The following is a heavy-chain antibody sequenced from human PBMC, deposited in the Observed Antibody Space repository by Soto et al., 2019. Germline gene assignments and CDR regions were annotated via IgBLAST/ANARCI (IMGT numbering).Heavy chain of an antibody. CDR2: INAGNGNT. V-gene: IGHV1-3*01. CDR1: GYTFISYA. J-gene: IGHJ6*02. CDR3: ARESGGMDV. Sequence: ASVKVPCKASGYTFISYAVHWVRQAPGQRLEWMGWINAGNGNTKYSQKFQGRVTITRDTSANTSYMELSSLRSEDTAVYYCARESGGMDVWGQGTTVNV.